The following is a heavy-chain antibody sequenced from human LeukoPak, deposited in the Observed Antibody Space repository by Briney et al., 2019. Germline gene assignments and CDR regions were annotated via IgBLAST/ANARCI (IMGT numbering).Heavy chain of an antibody. V-gene: IGHV3-74*01. J-gene: IGHJ3*02. CDR1: GFTFSNYW. CDR2: INSDGSST. Sequence: GGSLRLSCAASGFTFSNYWMHWVRQAPGKGLVWVSRINSDGSSTNYADSVKGRFTISRDNVKNTLYVQMNSLRAEDTAVYYCARAGFYSVRNALDIWGQGTMVTVSS. CDR3: ARAGFYSVRNALDI. D-gene: IGHD2-21*01.